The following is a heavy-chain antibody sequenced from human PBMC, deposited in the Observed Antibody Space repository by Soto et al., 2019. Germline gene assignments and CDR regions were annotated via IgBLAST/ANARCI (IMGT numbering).Heavy chain of an antibody. D-gene: IGHD3-10*01. CDR2: MNPNSGNT. V-gene: IGHV1-8*01. CDR1: GYAFTRYD. CDR3: ARAVNADAFDI. J-gene: IGHJ3*02. Sequence: GASVKVSCKASGYAFTRYDINWVRQATGQGLEWMGWMNPNSGNTGYAQKFQGRVTMTRDSSISTAYMEVSSLRFEDTAVYYCARAVNADAFDIWGQGTMVTASS.